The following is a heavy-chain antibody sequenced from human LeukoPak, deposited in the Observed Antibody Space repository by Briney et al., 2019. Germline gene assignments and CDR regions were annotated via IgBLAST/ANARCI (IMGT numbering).Heavy chain of an antibody. CDR3: GKSIAVAGDDAFDI. Sequence: PGRSLRLSCAASGLTFSSYGMHWVRQAPGKGLEWVAVISYDGSNKYYADSVKGRFTISRDNSKNTLYLQMNSLRAEDTAVYYCGKSIAVAGDDAFDIWGQGTMVTVSS. D-gene: IGHD6-19*01. J-gene: IGHJ3*02. CDR1: GLTFSSYG. CDR2: ISYDGSNK. V-gene: IGHV3-30*18.